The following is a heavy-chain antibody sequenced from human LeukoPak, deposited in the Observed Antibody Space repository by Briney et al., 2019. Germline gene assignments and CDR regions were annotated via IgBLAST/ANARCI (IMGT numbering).Heavy chain of an antibody. J-gene: IGHJ4*02. Sequence: PGGSLRLSCAASAFTFSRYGMHWVRQAPGKGLEWVAFIRYDGSNKYYADSVKGRFTISRDNSKNTLYLQMNSLRAEDTAVYYCAKGGTRDSSGPATDYWGQGTLVTVSS. CDR2: IRYDGSNK. CDR1: AFTFSRYG. D-gene: IGHD3-22*01. V-gene: IGHV3-30*02. CDR3: AKGGTRDSSGPATDY.